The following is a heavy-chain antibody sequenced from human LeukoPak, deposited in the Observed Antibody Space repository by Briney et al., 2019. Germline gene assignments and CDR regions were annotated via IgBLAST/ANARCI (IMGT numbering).Heavy chain of an antibody. CDR2: IVVGSGNT. CDR1: GFTFTTSA. Sequence: SVKVSCKASGFTFTTSAMQWVRQGRGQRLEWIGWIVVGSGNTNYAQKFQERVTITRDMSTSTAYMELSSLRSEDTAVYYCAAAGRVYYDYGMDVWGQGTTVTVSS. J-gene: IGHJ6*02. V-gene: IGHV1-58*02. D-gene: IGHD1-26*01. CDR3: AAAGRVYYDYGMDV.